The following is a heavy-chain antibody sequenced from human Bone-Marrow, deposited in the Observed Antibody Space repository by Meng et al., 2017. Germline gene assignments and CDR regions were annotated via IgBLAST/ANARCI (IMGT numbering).Heavy chain of an antibody. CDR3: ARALKRALQFYYYDSSGYYPSLGY. Sequence: GESLKISCAASGFTFSSYSMNWVRQAPGKGLEWVANIKQDGSEKYYVDSVKGRFTISRDDAKNSLYLQMNSLRAEDTAVYYCARALKRALQFYYYDSSGYYPSLGYWGQGTLVTVSS. CDR2: IKQDGSEK. V-gene: IGHV3-7*01. J-gene: IGHJ4*02. CDR1: GFTFSSYS. D-gene: IGHD3-22*01.